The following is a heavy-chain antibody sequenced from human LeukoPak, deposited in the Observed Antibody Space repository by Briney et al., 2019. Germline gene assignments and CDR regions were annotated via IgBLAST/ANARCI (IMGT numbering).Heavy chain of an antibody. V-gene: IGHV4-39*07. J-gene: IGHJ6*04. CDR3: ARGSAVAGMDV. D-gene: IGHD6-19*01. CDR2: IYYSGST. CDR1: GGSISSSSYY. Sequence: SETLSLTCTVSGGSISSSSYYWGRIRQPPGKGLEWIVSIYYSGSTYYNPSLKSRVTISVDTTKNQFSQKLSSVTASDTAVYYCARGSAVAGMDVWGKGTTVTVSS.